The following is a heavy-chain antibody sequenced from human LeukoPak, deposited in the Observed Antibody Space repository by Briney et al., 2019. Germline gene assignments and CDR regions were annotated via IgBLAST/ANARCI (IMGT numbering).Heavy chain of an antibody. J-gene: IGHJ4*02. V-gene: IGHV4-59*08. CDR2: IYYSGST. CDR1: GGSISSYY. D-gene: IGHD2-15*01. Sequence: PSETLSLTCTVSGGSISSYYWSWIRQPPGKGLEWIGYIYYSGSTNYNPSLKSRVTISVDTSKNQFSLKLSSVTAADTAVYYCASLYCSGGSCYGDGLRWGQGTLVTVSS. CDR3: ASLYCSGGSCYGDGLR.